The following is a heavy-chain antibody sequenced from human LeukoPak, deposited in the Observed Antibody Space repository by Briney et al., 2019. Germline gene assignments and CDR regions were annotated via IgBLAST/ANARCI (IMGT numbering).Heavy chain of an antibody. D-gene: IGHD2-2*01. J-gene: IGHJ6*03. Sequence: ASVKVSCKASGYTFTGYYMHWVRQAPGQGLEWMGWINPNSGGTNYAQKFQGRVTMTRDTSISTAYMELSRLRSDDTAVYYCARNSEYCSSTSCPETDYYYYYMDVWGKGTTVTVSS. V-gene: IGHV1-2*02. CDR3: ARNSEYCSSTSCPETDYYYYYMDV. CDR2: INPNSGGT. CDR1: GYTFTGYY.